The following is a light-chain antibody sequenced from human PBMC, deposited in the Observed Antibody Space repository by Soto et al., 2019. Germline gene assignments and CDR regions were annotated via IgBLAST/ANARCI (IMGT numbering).Light chain of an antibody. Sequence: DIQMTQSPSSQSASVGDRVTITCQASQDISNYLNWYQQKPGKAPKLLIYDASNLETGVPSRFSGSGSGTDFTFTISSLQPEDIATYYCQQYDNLPITFGPGTKVDIK. CDR2: DAS. V-gene: IGKV1-33*01. CDR3: QQYDNLPIT. J-gene: IGKJ3*01. CDR1: QDISNY.